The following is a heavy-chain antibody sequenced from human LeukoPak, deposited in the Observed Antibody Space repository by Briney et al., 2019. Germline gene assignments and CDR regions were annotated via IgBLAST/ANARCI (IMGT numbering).Heavy chain of an antibody. J-gene: IGHJ4*02. V-gene: IGHV3-23*01. D-gene: IGHD3-22*01. CDR2: ISGSGGST. Sequence: PGGSLRLSCAASGFTFSSYGMSWVRQAPGKGLEWVSAISGSGGSTYYADSVKGRFTISRDNSKDTLYLQMNSLRAEDTAVYYCAKEGSTYSDSSDYRLDYWGQGTLVTVSS. CDR1: GFTFSSYG. CDR3: AKEGSTYSDSSDYRLDY.